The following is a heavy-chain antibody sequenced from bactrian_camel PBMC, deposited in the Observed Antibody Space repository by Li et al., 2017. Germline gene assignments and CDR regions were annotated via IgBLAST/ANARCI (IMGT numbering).Heavy chain of an antibody. J-gene: IGHJ4*01. Sequence: DVQLVESGGGSVQAGESLRLSCTSRYLPSQYHWAWFRQAPGKEREGVACMTSGGETTYYNDSVKDRFIISRDNAKKTAYLQMNNLEPEDTAVYFCAAGYTGSCARRAFLYWGQGTQVTVS. D-gene: IGHD2*01. CDR1: RYLPSQYH. CDR2: MTSGGETT. CDR3: AAGYTGSCARRAFLY. V-gene: IGHV3S40*01.